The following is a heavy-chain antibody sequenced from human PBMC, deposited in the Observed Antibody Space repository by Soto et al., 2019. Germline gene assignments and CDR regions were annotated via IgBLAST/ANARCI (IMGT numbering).Heavy chain of an antibody. D-gene: IGHD2-15*01. CDR1: GFSLSTSGVG. J-gene: IGHJ4*02. CDR2: IYWDGEK. CDR3: AHSPCSGGTCYLWDY. Sequence: GSGPTLVNPTQTLTLTCTFSGFSLSTSGVGVGWIRQPPGKSLEWLPLIYWDGEKRYSPSLKGRLTITKDTSKNQVVLTMTDMDPVDTATYYCAHSPCSGGTCYLWDYWGQGTLVTVSS. V-gene: IGHV2-5*02.